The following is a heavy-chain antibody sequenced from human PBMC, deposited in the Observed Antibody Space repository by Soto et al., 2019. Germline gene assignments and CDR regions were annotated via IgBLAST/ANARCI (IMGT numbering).Heavy chain of an antibody. CDR1: GFTFSSYD. D-gene: IGHD1-7*01. CDR3: VRRVSGNYDY. J-gene: IGHJ4*02. V-gene: IGHV3-64*01. Sequence: EVQLAESGGGMVQPGGSLRLSCVASGFTFSSYDMHWVRQAPGKGLEYVSSISSNGGTTYYGNSVKGRFTISRDNSKNPLYLKMGSLRAEDMAVYYCVRRVSGNYDYWGQGTLVTVSS. CDR2: ISSNGGTT.